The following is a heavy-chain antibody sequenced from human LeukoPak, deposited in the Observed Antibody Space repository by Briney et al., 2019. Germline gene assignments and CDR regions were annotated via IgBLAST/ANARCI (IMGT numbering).Heavy chain of an antibody. J-gene: IGHJ4*02. CDR2: IYSGGST. CDR1: GFTFSSYD. CDR3: ARVLLWFGDRYFDY. D-gene: IGHD3-10*01. Sequence: GGSLRLSCAASGFTFSSYDMSWVRQAPGRGLEWVSVIYSGGSTYYADSVKGRFTISRDNSKNTLYLQMNSLRAEDTAVYYCARVLLWFGDRYFDYWGQGTLVTVSS. V-gene: IGHV3-66*01.